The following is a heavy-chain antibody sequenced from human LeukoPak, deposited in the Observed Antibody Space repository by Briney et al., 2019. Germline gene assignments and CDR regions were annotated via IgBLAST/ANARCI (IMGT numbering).Heavy chain of an antibody. V-gene: IGHV1-2*02. D-gene: IGHD6-6*01. Sequence: ASVKVSCKASGFTFSNSAMQWVRQARGQGLEWMGWINPNTGGTNYAQKFQGRVTMTRDTTISAAFMELSRLTSDDTAVYYCASYPRYSSSPPFDYWGQGTLVTVSP. J-gene: IGHJ4*02. CDR1: GFTFSNSA. CDR3: ASYPRYSSSPPFDY. CDR2: INPNTGGT.